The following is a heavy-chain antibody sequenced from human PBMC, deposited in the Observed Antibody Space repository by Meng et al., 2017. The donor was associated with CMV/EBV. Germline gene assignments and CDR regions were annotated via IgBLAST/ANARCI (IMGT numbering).Heavy chain of an antibody. D-gene: IGHD3-22*01. Sequence: ASVKVSCKASGYTFTSYDINWVRQATGQGLEWMGWISAYNGNTNYAQKLQGRVTMTTDTSTSTAYMELRSLRSDDTAVYYCARDISGCFDYWGQGTLVTVSS. CDR1: GYTFTSYD. J-gene: IGHJ4*02. CDR2: ISAYNGNT. V-gene: IGHV1-18*01. CDR3: ARDISGCFDY.